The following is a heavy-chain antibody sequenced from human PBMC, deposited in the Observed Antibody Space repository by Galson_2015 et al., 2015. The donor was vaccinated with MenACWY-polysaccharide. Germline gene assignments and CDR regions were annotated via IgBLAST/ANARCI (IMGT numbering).Heavy chain of an antibody. CDR3: AKAHGGNSGYDGSHV. CDR2: IPGNGATT. V-gene: IGHV3-23*01. CDR1: GFTFSNYG. Sequence: SLRLSCAASGFTFSNYGMSWVRQAPGKAPEWVSGIPGNGATTKYADSVKGRFTVSRDNARNTLHLEMTNLRVEDTAVYYCAKAHGGNSGYDGSHVWGQGTMVTVS. J-gene: IGHJ3*01. D-gene: IGHD4-23*01.